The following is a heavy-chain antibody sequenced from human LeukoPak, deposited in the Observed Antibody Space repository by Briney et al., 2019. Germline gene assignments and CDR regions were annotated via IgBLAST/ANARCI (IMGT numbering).Heavy chain of an antibody. J-gene: IGHJ4*02. D-gene: IGHD5-18*01. CDR3: ARDLSGVTGYTYGRGIDY. V-gene: IGHV3-23*01. CDR2: LSSSGGRT. CDR1: GFTFSSYA. Sequence: GGSLRLSCAASGFTFSSYAMSWVRQAPGKGLEWVSGLSSSGGRTYYADSVKGRFTISRDNAKTSLYLQMNSLRAEDTAVYYCARDLSGVTGYTYGRGIDYWGQGTLVTVSS.